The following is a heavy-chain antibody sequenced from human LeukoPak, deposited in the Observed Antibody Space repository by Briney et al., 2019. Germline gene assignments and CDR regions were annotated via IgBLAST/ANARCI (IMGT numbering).Heavy chain of an antibody. CDR2: TYYRSKWYN. V-gene: IGHV6-1*01. CDR3: SRQPGGIAAAGFDY. Sequence: QTLSLTCAISGDSVSSNTAAWNWIRQSPSRGLEWLGRTYYRSKWYNDYAVSVKSRITINPDTSKNQFSLQLNSVTPEDTAAYYCSRQPGGIAAAGFDYWGQGTLVTVSS. D-gene: IGHD6-13*01. CDR1: GDSVSSNTAA. J-gene: IGHJ4*02.